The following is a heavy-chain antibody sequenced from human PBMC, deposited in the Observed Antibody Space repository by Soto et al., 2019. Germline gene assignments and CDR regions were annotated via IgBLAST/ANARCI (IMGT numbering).Heavy chain of an antibody. CDR3: ARQYYGSGSPYYFDY. CDR2: VYYSGST. J-gene: IGHJ4*02. V-gene: IGHV4-39*01. CDR1: GGSISSSSYY. D-gene: IGHD3-10*01. Sequence: QLQLQESGPGLVKPSETLSLTCTVSGGSISSSSYYWGWSRQPPGKGLEWVGSVYYSGSTYYNPSLKSRVTISVDTAKNQFSLKRSSVTAVDTAVYYCARQYYGSGSPYYFDYWGQGTLVTVSS.